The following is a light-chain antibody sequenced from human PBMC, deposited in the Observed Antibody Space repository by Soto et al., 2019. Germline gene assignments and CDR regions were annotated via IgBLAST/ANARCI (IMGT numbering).Light chain of an antibody. J-gene: IGLJ1*01. CDR2: RNH. CDR1: SSNIGSNY. CDR3: GSYTGNIYV. V-gene: IGLV1-47*01. Sequence: QSVLTQPPSASGTPGQRVAISCSGSSSNIGSNYVYWYHHLPGTAPKLLIYRNHQRPSGVPDRFSGSKSGTSASLAISGLRSEDEADYFCGSYTGNIYVFGNGSKVTVL.